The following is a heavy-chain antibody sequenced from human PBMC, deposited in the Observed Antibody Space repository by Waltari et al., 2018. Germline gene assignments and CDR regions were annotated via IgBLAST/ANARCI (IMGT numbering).Heavy chain of an antibody. CDR3: ASATNRMYSDFGSGPMDV. CDR1: VGSISSGGYA. D-gene: IGHD3-3*01. Sequence: LQLQESGPGLVKPSQTLSLTCAVSVGSISSGGYAWSWIRQPPGNGLDGIGYIYHGGTTCYDPSLKSLVTISVDRAKTQFSLKLSSVTAADTAVYDCASATNRMYSDFGSGPMDVWGQGTTVTVSS. V-gene: IGHV4-30-2*01. CDR2: IYHGGTT. J-gene: IGHJ6*02.